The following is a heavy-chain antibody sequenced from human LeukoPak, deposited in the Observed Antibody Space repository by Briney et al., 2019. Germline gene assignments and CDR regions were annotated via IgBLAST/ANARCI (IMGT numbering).Heavy chain of an antibody. CDR1: GFTFSSYG. Sequence: PGGSLRLSCAASGFTFSSYGMHCVRQAPGKGLEWVAIIWYDGSNKYYADSVKGRFTISRDNSKNTLYLEMNSLRAEDTAVYYCVGLGTNYYGLRWGQGTLVTVSS. D-gene: IGHD3-10*01. CDR2: IWYDGSNK. CDR3: VGLGTNYYGLR. V-gene: IGHV3-33*01. J-gene: IGHJ4*02.